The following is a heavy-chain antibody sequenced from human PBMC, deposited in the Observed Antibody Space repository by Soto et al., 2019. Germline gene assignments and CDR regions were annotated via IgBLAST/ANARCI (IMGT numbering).Heavy chain of an antibody. CDR1: GFTFSSYD. CDR3: ARVSTIFGVAPRYYMDV. D-gene: IGHD3-3*01. J-gene: IGHJ6*03. Sequence: GGSLRLSCAASGFTFSSYDMHWVRQATGKGLEWVSAIGTAGDTYYPGSVKGRFTISRENAKNSLYLQMNSLRAGDTAVYYCARVSTIFGVAPRYYMDVWGKGTTVTVSS. V-gene: IGHV3-13*01. CDR2: IGTAGDT.